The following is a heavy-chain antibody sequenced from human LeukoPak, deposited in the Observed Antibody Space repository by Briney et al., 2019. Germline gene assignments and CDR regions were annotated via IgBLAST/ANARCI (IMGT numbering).Heavy chain of an antibody. D-gene: IGHD3-10*01. CDR2: INHSGST. CDR3: ARDTYGSGSYAPSYYYYGMDA. V-gene: IGHV4-34*01. Sequence: SETLSLTCAVYGGSFSGYYWSWIRQPPGKGLEWIGEINHSGSTNYNPSLKSRLTISVDTSKNQFSLKLSSVTAADTAVYYCARDTYGSGSYAPSYYYYGMDAWGQGTTVTVSS. J-gene: IGHJ6*02. CDR1: GGSFSGYY.